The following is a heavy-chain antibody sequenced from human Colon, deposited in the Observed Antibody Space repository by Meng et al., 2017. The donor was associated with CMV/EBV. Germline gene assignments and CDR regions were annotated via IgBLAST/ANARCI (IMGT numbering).Heavy chain of an antibody. D-gene: IGHD3-3*01. CDR3: AKGTQYSDFWSGFRH. CDR1: GFTFGDYA. V-gene: IGHV3-23*01. J-gene: IGHJ4*01. CDR2: SSGSGVHT. Sequence: GGSLRLSCAASGFTFGDYAMTWVRQAPGKGLEWVAASSGSGVHTYYADSVKGRFTISRDNSRNTVYLQMNSLRAEDTALYYCAKGTQYSDFWSGFRHWGHGTLVTVPQ.